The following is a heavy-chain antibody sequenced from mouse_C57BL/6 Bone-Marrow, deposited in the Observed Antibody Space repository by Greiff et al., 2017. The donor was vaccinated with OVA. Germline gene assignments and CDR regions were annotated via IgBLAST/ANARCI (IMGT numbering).Heavy chain of an antibody. V-gene: IGHV1-47*01. CDR2: FHPYNDDT. Sequence: GYTFTTYPIEWMKQNHGKSLEWIGNFHPYNDDTKYNEKFKGKATLTVEKSSSTVYLELSRLTSDDSAVYYCARGGDERAYAMDYWGQGTSVTVSS. D-gene: IGHD3-3*01. CDR3: ARGGDERAYAMDY. J-gene: IGHJ4*01. CDR1: GYTFTTYP.